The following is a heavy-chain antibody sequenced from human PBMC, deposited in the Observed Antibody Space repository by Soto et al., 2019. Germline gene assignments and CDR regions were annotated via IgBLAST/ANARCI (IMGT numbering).Heavy chain of an antibody. CDR2: IYHSGST. D-gene: IGHD1-26*01. Sequence: SETLSLTCAVSGGSISSSNWWSWVRQPQGKGLEWIGEIYHSGSTNYNPSLKSRVTISVDKSKNQFSLKLSSVTAADTAVYYCAREVEWELLPVAFDIWGQGTMVTVSS. J-gene: IGHJ3*02. V-gene: IGHV4-4*02. CDR1: GGSISSSNW. CDR3: AREVEWELLPVAFDI.